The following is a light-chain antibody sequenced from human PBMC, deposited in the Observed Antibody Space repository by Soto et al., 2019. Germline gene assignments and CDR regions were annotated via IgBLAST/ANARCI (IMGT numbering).Light chain of an antibody. CDR2: GNS. Sequence: QSVLTQPPSVSGAPGQRVTISCTGSSSNIGAGYDVHWYQQLPGTAPKLLIYGNSNRPSGVPDRFSGSKSGTSASLAITGLQAEDDVDYYCQSYDSSLSGYVFGTGTKATVL. J-gene: IGLJ1*01. CDR3: QSYDSSLSGYV. CDR1: SSNIGAGYD. V-gene: IGLV1-40*01.